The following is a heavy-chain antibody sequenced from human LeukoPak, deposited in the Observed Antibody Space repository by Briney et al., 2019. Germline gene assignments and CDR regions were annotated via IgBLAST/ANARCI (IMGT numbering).Heavy chain of an antibody. V-gene: IGHV3-23*01. Sequence: GGSLRLSCTASGFTFSSHAMGWVRQTPGKGLEWVSNISGGGGSTLYADSVKGRFTISRDNSKNTLYLQMSSLRAEDTAVFFCVYYDSSGYYYGRLRYWGQGTPVTVSS. CDR1: GFTFSSHA. CDR2: ISGGGGST. D-gene: IGHD3-22*01. J-gene: IGHJ4*02. CDR3: VYYDSSGYYYGRLRY.